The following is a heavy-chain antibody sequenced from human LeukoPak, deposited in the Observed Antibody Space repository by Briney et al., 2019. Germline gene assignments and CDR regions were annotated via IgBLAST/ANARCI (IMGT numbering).Heavy chain of an antibody. D-gene: IGHD2/OR15-2a*01. CDR3: ARLSTFPDF. Sequence: GESLKISCKGSGYSFTNYWIAWVRPMPGKGLEWMGIIYPDDSVTRYSPSFQGQVTISADGSISTAYLQWSSLKASDTAMYYCARLSTFPDFWGQGTLVTVSS. CDR2: IYPDDSVT. CDR1: GYSFTNYW. J-gene: IGHJ4*02. V-gene: IGHV5-51*01.